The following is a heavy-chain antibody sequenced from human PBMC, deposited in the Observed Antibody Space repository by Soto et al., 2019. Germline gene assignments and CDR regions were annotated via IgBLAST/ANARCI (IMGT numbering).Heavy chain of an antibody. D-gene: IGHD2-2*01. CDR3: ARPAVQAAPDVFDI. V-gene: IGHV3-30-3*01. CDR1: GLIFSSYA. Sequence: GGSLRLSCVASGLIFSSYAMHWVRQAPGKGLEWVAVILYDGSNKYYADSVKGRFTISRDNSKNTLYLQMNSLTAEDTAVYYCARPAVQAAPDVFDIWGRGTMVTVS. J-gene: IGHJ3*02. CDR2: ILYDGSNK.